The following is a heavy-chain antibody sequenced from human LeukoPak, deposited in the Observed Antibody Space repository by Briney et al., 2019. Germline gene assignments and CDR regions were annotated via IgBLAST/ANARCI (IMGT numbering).Heavy chain of an antibody. J-gene: IGHJ5*02. CDR3: AREGKYCSATSCESFNWFDP. Sequence: ASVKVSCKTSGGTFSSYALSWVRQAPGQGLEWMGWIDGKSGDTNYAQKFQGRVTMTRDTSISTAYMEVSRLRSDDTAVYYCAREGKYCSATSCESFNWFDPWGQGTLVTVSS. D-gene: IGHD2-2*01. CDR2: IDGKSGDT. V-gene: IGHV1-2*02. CDR1: GGTFSSYA.